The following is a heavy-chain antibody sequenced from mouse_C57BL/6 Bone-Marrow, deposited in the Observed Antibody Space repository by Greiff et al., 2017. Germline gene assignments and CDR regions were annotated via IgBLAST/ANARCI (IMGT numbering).Heavy chain of an antibody. V-gene: IGHV1-9*01. CDR1: GYTFTGYW. CDR3: AREACYYDGSSYAWFAY. CDR2: ILPGSGST. J-gene: IGHJ3*01. Sequence: QVQLQQSGAELMKPGASVKLSCKATGYTFTGYWIEWVKQRHGHGLEWIGEILPGSGSTNYNEKFKGKATFTADTSSKTAYMQLSSLTTEDSAIYYCAREACYYDGSSYAWFAYWGQGTLVTVSA. D-gene: IGHD1-1*01.